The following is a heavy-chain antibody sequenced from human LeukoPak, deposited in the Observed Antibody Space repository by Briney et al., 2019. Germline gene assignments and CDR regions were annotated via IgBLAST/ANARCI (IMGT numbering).Heavy chain of an antibody. J-gene: IGHJ4*02. D-gene: IGHD6-19*01. CDR1: GGSISSGGYS. Sequence: PSETLSLTCAVSGGSISSGGYSWSWIRQPPGKGLEWIGYIYHSGSTYYNPSLKSRVTISVDRSKNQFSLKLSSVTAADTAVYYCARGGYSSGWSEYYFDYWGQGTLVTVSS. CDR3: ARGGYSSGWSEYYFDY. CDR2: IYHSGST. V-gene: IGHV4-30-2*01.